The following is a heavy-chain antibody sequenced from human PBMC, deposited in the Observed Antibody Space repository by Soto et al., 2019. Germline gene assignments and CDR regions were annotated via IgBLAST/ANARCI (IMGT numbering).Heavy chain of an antibody. Sequence: EVQLVESGGGLVQPGGSLRLSCAASGFTFSDHYMDWVRQAPGKGLEWVGRTRNKANSYTTEYAASVKGRFTISRDDSKNALYLQMSGLRAEDTAVYYCAKHRYSPTPGAFDFWGQGTLVTVSS. V-gene: IGHV3-72*01. D-gene: IGHD1-26*01. J-gene: IGHJ4*02. CDR2: TRNKANSYTT. CDR1: GFTFSDHY. CDR3: AKHRYSPTPGAFDF.